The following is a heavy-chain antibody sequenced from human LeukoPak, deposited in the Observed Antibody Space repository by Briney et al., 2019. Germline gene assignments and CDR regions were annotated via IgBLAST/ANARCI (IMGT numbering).Heavy chain of an antibody. CDR1: GFTFSSYS. Sequence: GGPLRLSCAASGFTFSSYSMNWVRQAPGKGLEWVSSISSSSSYIYYADSVKGRFTISRDNAKNSLYLQMNSLRAEDTAVYYCARSSGYDTGGGIDYWGQGTLVTVSS. CDR2: ISSSSSYI. J-gene: IGHJ4*02. D-gene: IGHD5-12*01. V-gene: IGHV3-21*01. CDR3: ARSSGYDTGGGIDY.